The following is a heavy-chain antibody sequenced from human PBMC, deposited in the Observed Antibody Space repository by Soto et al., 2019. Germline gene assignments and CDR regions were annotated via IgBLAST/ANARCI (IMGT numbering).Heavy chain of an antibody. Sequence: SETLSLTCTVSGGSISSGGYYWSWIRQHPGKGLEWIGYIYYSGSTYYNPSLKSRVTISVDTSKNQLSLKLSSVTAADTAVYYCARDSGDILTGYYDYWGQGTLVTVSS. CDR2: IYYSGST. V-gene: IGHV4-31*03. CDR1: GGSISSGGYY. D-gene: IGHD3-9*01. J-gene: IGHJ4*02. CDR3: ARDSGDILTGYYDY.